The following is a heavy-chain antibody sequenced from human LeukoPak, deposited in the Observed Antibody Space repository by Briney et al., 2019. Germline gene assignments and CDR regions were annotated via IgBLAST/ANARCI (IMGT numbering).Heavy chain of an antibody. J-gene: IGHJ4*02. V-gene: IGHV3-7*03. D-gene: IGHD6-19*01. CDR3: VKNNGWFHLAQ. Sequence: HPGRSLRLSCAASGFNFRDHWMDWVRQAPGKGLEWVGHIKTDGSETYYLDSLRGRFSISRDNTNNALYLQMNSLRVEDTAVYYCVKNNGWFHLAQWGQGTLVTVSS. CDR1: GFNFRDHW. CDR2: IKTDGSET.